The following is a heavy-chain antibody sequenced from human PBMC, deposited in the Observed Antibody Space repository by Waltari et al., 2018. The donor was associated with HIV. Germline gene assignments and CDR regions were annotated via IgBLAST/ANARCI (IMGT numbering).Heavy chain of an antibody. CDR3: AKGCGSGYYYYGMDV. CDR2: ISGSGGST. D-gene: IGHD2-21*01. V-gene: IGHV3-23*01. J-gene: IGHJ6*02. Sequence: EVQLLESGGGLVQPGGSRRLSCAASGFPFRSHDMSWVRQAPGKGLEWVSAISGSGGSTYYADSVKGRFTISRDNSKNTLYLQMNSLRAEDTAVYYCAKGCGSGYYYYGMDVWGQGTTVTVSS. CDR1: GFPFRSHD.